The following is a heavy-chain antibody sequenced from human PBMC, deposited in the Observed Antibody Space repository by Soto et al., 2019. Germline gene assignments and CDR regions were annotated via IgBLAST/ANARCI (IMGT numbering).Heavy chain of an antibody. V-gene: IGHV3-15*01. CDR1: GFTFSNAW. Sequence: SCAASGFTFSNAWMSWVRQAPGKGLEWVGRIKSKTDGGTTDYAAPVKGRFTISRDDSKNTLYLQMNSLKTEDTAVYYCTASGYSYGSYFDYWGQGTLVTVSS. D-gene: IGHD5-18*01. J-gene: IGHJ4*02. CDR2: IKSKTDGGTT. CDR3: TASGYSYGSYFDY.